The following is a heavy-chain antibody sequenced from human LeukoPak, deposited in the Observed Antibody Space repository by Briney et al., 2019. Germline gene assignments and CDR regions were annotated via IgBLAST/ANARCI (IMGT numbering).Heavy chain of an antibody. CDR3: ARGYSQDYGDYFDY. CDR1: GIKFSNYG. D-gene: IGHD4-17*01. Sequence: GGSLRLSCVASGIKFSNYGMHWVRQAPGKGLEWVAVISHDGRNIKYADSVKGRFTISRDNSKNTLYLQMNSLRAEDTAVYYCARGYSQDYGDYFDYWGQGTLVTVSS. V-gene: IGHV3-30*03. J-gene: IGHJ4*02. CDR2: ISHDGRNI.